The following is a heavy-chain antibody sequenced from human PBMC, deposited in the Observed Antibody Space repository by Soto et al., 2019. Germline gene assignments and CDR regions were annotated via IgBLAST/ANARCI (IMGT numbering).Heavy chain of an antibody. J-gene: IGHJ6*02. V-gene: IGHV3-64*04. CDR3: AKDEEGGYCTNGVCLYYYYYYGMDV. CDR1: GFTFSSYA. CDR2: ISSNGGSK. Sequence: GGSLRLSCSASGFTFSSYAMHWVRQAPGKGLEYVSAISSNGGSKHYADSVKGRFTISRDNSKNTLYLQMNSLRAEDTAVYYCAKDEEGGYCTNGVCLYYYYYYGMDVWGQGTTVTVS. D-gene: IGHD2-8*01.